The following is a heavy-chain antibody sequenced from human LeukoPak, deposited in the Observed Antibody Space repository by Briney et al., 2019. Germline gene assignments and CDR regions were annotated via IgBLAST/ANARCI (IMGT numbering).Heavy chain of an antibody. CDR3: ARLEWFGELLSSYFDY. D-gene: IGHD3-10*01. V-gene: IGHV4-4*07. Sequence: NSSETLSLTCTVSGGSISYYYWSWIRQPAGKGLEWIGRIYTSGSTNYNPSVKSRVTMSVDTSKNQFSLKLSSVTAADTAVYYCARLEWFGELLSSYFDYWGQGTLVTVSS. CDR2: IYTSGST. J-gene: IGHJ4*02. CDR1: GGSISYYY.